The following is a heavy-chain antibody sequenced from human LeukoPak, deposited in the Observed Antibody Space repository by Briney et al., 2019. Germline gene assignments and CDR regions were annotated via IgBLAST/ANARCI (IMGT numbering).Heavy chain of an antibody. Sequence: GGSLRLSCAASGFTLSDHWMTWVRQAPGKGLEWVSVIYSGGSTYYADSVKGRFTISRDNSKNTLYLQMNSLRAEDTAVYYCARRVTSEVAAAHDYAFDIWGQGTMVTVSS. CDR2: IYSGGST. CDR1: GFTLSDHW. V-gene: IGHV3-66*01. CDR3: ARRVTSEVAAAHDYAFDI. D-gene: IGHD6-13*01. J-gene: IGHJ3*02.